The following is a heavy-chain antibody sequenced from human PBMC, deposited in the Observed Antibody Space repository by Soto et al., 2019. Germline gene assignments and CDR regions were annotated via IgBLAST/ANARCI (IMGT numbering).Heavy chain of an antibody. CDR1: GFSFSDYG. J-gene: IGHJ4*02. V-gene: IGHV3-33*01. Sequence: QVQLVESGGGVVQPGRSPRLSCEGSGFSFSDYGMNWVRQAPGKGLEWVAVIWYDGSVTHYADSVKGRFTISRDISKNTLYLQMNSLRVDDTAVYFCARGGKWELLLRLWGQGTLVSVSS. CDR2: IWYDGSVT. D-gene: IGHD1-26*01. CDR3: ARGGKWELLLRL.